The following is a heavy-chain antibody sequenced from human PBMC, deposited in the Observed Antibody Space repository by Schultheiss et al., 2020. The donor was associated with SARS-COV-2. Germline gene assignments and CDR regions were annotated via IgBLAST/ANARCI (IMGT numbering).Heavy chain of an antibody. CDR2: IYYSGST. Sequence: SETLSLTCTVSGGSISSYYWSWIRQPAGKGLEWIGYIYYSGSTNYNPSLKSRVTISVDTSKNQFSLKLSSVTAADTAVYYCARYAGSGSSPFDYWGQGTLVTVSS. V-gene: IGHV4-59*08. D-gene: IGHD1-26*01. J-gene: IGHJ4*02. CDR3: ARYAGSGSSPFDY. CDR1: GGSISSYY.